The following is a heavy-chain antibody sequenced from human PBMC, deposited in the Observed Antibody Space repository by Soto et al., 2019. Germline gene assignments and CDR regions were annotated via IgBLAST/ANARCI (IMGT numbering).Heavy chain of an antibody. J-gene: IGHJ6*02. V-gene: IGHV1-69*13. Sequence: SVKVSCKASGGTFSSYAMSWVRQAPGQGLEWMGGIIPIFGTENYAQKFQGRVTITADESPSTAYMELSSLRSEDTALYYCPTCRSARLVGYYYGMDVWGQGTTVTAP. CDR3: PTCRSARLVGYYYGMDV. CDR1: GGTFSSYA. D-gene: IGHD3-3*01. CDR2: IIPIFGTE.